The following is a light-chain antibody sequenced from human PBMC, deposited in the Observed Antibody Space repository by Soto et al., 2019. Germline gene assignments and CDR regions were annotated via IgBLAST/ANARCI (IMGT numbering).Light chain of an antibody. CDR3: QQYNNWPSWT. CDR1: QSVSSN. J-gene: IGKJ1*01. CDR2: GAS. V-gene: IGKV3-15*01. Sequence: EIVMTQSPATLSVSPGERATLSCRASQSVSSNLAWYQQKPGQAPRLLIYGASTRATGIPARFSGSGSGTEFTITISSLQSEDFAVYYCQQYNNWPSWTFGQGTKVEIK.